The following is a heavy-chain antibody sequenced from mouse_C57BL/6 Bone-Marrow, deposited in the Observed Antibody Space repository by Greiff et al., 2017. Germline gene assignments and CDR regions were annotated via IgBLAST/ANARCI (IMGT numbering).Heavy chain of an antibody. CDR1: GFNIKDDY. Sequence: EVKLLESGAELVRPGASVKLSCTASGFNIKDDYMHWVKQRPEQGLEWIGWIDPENGDTEYASKFQGKATITAETSSNTAYLQLSSLTSEDTAVYYCTTVVHYWGQGTTLTVSS. J-gene: IGHJ2*01. CDR3: TTVVHY. D-gene: IGHD1-1*01. CDR2: IDPENGDT. V-gene: IGHV14-4*01.